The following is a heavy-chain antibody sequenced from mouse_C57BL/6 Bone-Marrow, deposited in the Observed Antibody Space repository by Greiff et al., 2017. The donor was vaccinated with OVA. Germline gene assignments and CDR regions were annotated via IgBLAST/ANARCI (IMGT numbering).Heavy chain of an antibody. CDR1: GYTFPTYE. V-gene: IGHV1-15*01. Sequence: VQLKQSGAELVRPGASGTRSCKASGYTFPTYEMPWVRQTPGQGLEWIGAIDPETGGTAYNQKFKGKAILTADKSSSTAYMELRSLTSEYSAVYYCTRGYSNYYAMDYWGQGTSVTVSS. CDR2: IDPETGGT. D-gene: IGHD2-5*01. CDR3: TRGYSNYYAMDY. J-gene: IGHJ4*01.